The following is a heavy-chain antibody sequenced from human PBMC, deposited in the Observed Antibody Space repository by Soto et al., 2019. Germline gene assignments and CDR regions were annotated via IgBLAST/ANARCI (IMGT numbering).Heavy chain of an antibody. Sequence: ASVKVSCKASGYTFTSYDINWVRQATGQGLEWMGWMNPNSGNTGYAQKFQGRVTMTRNTSISTAYMELSSLRSEDTAVYYCARCHKVRGVNTQRVKYYYYMDVWGKGTTVTVSS. CDR2: MNPNSGNT. J-gene: IGHJ6*03. V-gene: IGHV1-8*01. D-gene: IGHD3-10*01. CDR3: ARCHKVRGVNTQRVKYYYYMDV. CDR1: GYTFTSYD.